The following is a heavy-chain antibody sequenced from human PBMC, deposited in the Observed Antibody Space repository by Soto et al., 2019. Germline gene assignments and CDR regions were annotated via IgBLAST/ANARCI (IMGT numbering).Heavy chain of an antibody. J-gene: IGHJ4*02. CDR3: AHSGVPFLFDY. D-gene: IGHD3-10*01. CDR2: IYWNDDK. CDR1: GFSLSTSVVG. V-gene: IGHV2-5*01. Sequence: GPTLVNPTQALTLTCTFSGFSLSTSVVGVGWIRQPPGKALEWLALIYWNDDKRYSPSLKSRLTITKDTSKNQVVLTMTNMDPVDTATYYCAHSGVPFLFDYWGQGTLVTVYS.